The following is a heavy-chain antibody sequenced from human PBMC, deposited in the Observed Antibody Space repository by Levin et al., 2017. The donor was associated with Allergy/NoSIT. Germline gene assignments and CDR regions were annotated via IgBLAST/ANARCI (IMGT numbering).Heavy chain of an antibody. CDR3: AKWLTSIWFSPFDV. Sequence: GGSLRLSCAASGFNLFEYAMTWVRQAPGKGPEWISGISGSSGQNTYYADSVKGRFTVSRDNSRNILSLHMNALTAADTAVYYCAKWLTSIWFSPFDVWGPGTTVTVSS. D-gene: IGHD6-13*01. CDR1: GFNLFEYA. V-gene: IGHV3-23*01. CDR2: ISGSSGQNT. J-gene: IGHJ3*01.